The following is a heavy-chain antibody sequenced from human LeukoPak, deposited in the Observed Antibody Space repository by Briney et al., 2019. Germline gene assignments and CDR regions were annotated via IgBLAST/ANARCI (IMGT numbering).Heavy chain of an antibody. CDR3: ARGGGTLYDSSGYYDLDY. CDR2: MNPNSGNT. CDR1: GYTFTSYD. V-gene: IGHV1-8*01. D-gene: IGHD3-22*01. J-gene: IGHJ4*02. Sequence: ASVKVSCKASGYTFTSYDINWVRQATGQGLEWMGWMNPNSGNTGCAQKFQGRVTMTRNTSISTAYMELSSLRSEDTAVYYCARGGGTLYDSSGYYDLDYWGQGTLVTVSS.